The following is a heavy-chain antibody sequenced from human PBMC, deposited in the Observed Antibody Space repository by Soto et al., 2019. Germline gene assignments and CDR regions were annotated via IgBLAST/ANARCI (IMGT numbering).Heavy chain of an antibody. CDR1: GYTFTSYD. CDR3: ARSVGGSNVNFDY. V-gene: IGHV1-8*01. Sequence: QVQLVQSGAEVRTPGASVKVSCKASGYTFTSYDINWMRQATGQGPEWMGWMNPDRGNTGYVQKFQGRVTMTRNTAISTAYMELSSLRSEDTAVYYCARSVGGSNVNFDYWGQGTLVTVSS. D-gene: IGHD3-10*01. J-gene: IGHJ4*02. CDR2: MNPDRGNT.